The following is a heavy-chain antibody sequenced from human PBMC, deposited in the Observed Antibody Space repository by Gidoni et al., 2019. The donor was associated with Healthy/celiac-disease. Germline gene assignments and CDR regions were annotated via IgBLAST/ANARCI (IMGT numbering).Heavy chain of an antibody. D-gene: IGHD3-10*01. Sequence: QVQLQQWGAGLLKPSETLSLTCAVYGGSFSGYYWSWLRQPPGKGLEWIGEINHSGSTNYNPSLKSRVTISVDTSKNQFSLKLSSVTAADTAVYYCARGRERGVRGVILEGPMDVWGKGTTVTVSS. CDR2: INHSGST. CDR3: ARGRERGVRGVILEGPMDV. V-gene: IGHV4-34*01. J-gene: IGHJ6*03. CDR1: GGSFSGYY.